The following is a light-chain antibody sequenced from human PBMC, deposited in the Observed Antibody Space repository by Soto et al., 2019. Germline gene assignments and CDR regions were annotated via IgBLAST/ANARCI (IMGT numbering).Light chain of an antibody. V-gene: IGKV1-33*01. CDR2: DAF. Sequence: DIQMTQSPSSLSASVGDRVTTTCQASQDINSYLAWYQQKPGKAPKFLIFDAFNLETGVPSRFSVSGSGTDFTFTISNLQPEDVATYYCQQYDKLPLTFGGGTKVDIK. CDR3: QQYDKLPLT. J-gene: IGKJ4*01. CDR1: QDINSY.